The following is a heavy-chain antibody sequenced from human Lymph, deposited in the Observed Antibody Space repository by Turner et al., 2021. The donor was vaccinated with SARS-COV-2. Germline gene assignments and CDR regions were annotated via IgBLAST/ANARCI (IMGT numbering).Heavy chain of an antibody. CDR1: GGSISSTP. D-gene: IGHD3-22*01. CDR3: ARHQGSSSGYDHGMNV. Sequence: QLQLQESGPGLVRPSATRSLTCPVPGGSISSTPWCWIRQSPGRGLEWIGYLDKIGSSDYNPTLRSRVTISVDTSKNQLSMNLISVTAADTDVYYCARHQGSSSGYDHGMNVWGQGTAVIVSS. V-gene: IGHV4-59*08. CDR2: LDKIGSS. J-gene: IGHJ6*02.